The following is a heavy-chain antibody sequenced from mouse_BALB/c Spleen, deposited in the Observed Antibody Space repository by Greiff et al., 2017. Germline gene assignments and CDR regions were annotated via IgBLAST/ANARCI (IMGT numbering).Heavy chain of an antibody. V-gene: IGHV2-6-7*01. Sequence: QVQLKESGPGLVAPSQSLSITCTVSGFSLTGYGVNWVRQPPGKGLEWLGMIWGDGSSDYNSAPKSRLSISKDNSKSQVFLKMNSLQTDDTARDYCARESARYDGGSADWGQGTLVTVSA. J-gene: IGHJ3*01. CDR3: ARESARYDGGSAD. D-gene: IGHD2-14*01. CDR1: GFSLTGYG. CDR2: IWGDGSS.